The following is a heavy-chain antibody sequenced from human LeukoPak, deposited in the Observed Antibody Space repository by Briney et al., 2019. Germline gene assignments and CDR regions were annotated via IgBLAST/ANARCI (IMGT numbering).Heavy chain of an antibody. Sequence: SETLSLTCTVSGGSISSSSYYWGWIRQPPGKGLEWIGSIYYSGSTHYNPSLKSRVTISVDTSKNQFSLKLSSVTAADTAVYYCARHPRARAYNWNGFDPWGQGTLVTVSS. CDR3: ARHPRARAYNWNGFDP. D-gene: IGHD1-1*01. V-gene: IGHV4-39*01. J-gene: IGHJ5*02. CDR1: GGSISSSSYY. CDR2: IYYSGST.